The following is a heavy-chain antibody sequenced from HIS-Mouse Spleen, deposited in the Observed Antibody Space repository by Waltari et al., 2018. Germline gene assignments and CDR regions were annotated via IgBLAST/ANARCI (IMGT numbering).Heavy chain of an antibody. D-gene: IGHD6-13*01. V-gene: IGHV4-39*07. CDR3: AREIPYSSSWYDWYFDL. J-gene: IGHJ2*01. CDR1: GGSIRISSYY. Sequence: QLQLQESGPGLVKPSETLSRTCTVSGGSIRISSYYWGWIRQPPGKGLEWIGSIYYSGSTYYNPSLKSRVTISVDTSKNQFSLKLSSVTAADTAVYYCAREIPYSSSWYDWYFDLWGRGTLVTVSS. CDR2: IYYSGST.